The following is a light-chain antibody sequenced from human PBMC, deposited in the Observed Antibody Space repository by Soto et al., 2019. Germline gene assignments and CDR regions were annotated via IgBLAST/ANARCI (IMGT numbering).Light chain of an antibody. J-gene: IGKJ1*01. CDR1: HSLVFIDGTTY. Sequence: DVVMTQSPLALSVTLGQPAAISCRSSHSLVFIDGTTYLNWFHQRPGQSPRRLIYLVSNRDSGVPDRFSGSGSGPDFTLKISRVEAEDVGVYYCLQGTHWPWTFGQGTKVEI. CDR3: LQGTHWPWT. V-gene: IGKV2-30*01. CDR2: LVS.